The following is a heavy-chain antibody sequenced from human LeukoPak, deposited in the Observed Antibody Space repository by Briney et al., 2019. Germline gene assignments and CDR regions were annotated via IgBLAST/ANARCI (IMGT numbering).Heavy chain of an antibody. J-gene: IGHJ4*02. V-gene: IGHV3-30*02. CDR1: GFTFSSFG. D-gene: IGHD2-8*02. Sequence: PGGSLRLSCAASGFTFSSFGMHWVRQAPGEGLEWVAYIGYSGSDIYYADSVKGRFTISRDNSKNTVHLQLSSLRAADTALYSCARDLTERKYYIAFWGQGTLVIISS. CDR2: IGYSGSDI. CDR3: ARDLTERKYYIAF.